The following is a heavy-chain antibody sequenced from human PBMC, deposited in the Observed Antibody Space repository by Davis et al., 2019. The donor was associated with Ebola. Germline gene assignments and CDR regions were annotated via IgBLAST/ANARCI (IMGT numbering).Heavy chain of an antibody. CDR2: IKQDGSET. CDR3: AKLPWPSVPDYFDY. J-gene: IGHJ4*02. CDR1: GFTFSSYW. V-gene: IGHV3-7*03. Sequence: GESLKISCATSGFTFSSYWMTWVRQAPGRGLEWVANIKQDGSETYYGDSVKGRFTISRDNAKNSLYLQMNSLRAEDTAVYYCAKLPWPSVPDYFDYWGQGTLVTVSS. D-gene: IGHD5-12*01.